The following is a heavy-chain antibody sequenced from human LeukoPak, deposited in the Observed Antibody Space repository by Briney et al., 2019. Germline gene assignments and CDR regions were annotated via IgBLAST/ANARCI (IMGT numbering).Heavy chain of an antibody. V-gene: IGHV4-59*08. CDR3: ARLQYAGNYYPEY. D-gene: IGHD1-7*01. CDR2: IYGSGSN. J-gene: IGHJ4*02. CDR1: GGSMSSSH. Sequence: SETLSLACTVSGGSMSSSHWRWLRHPPGRGREWITYIYGSGSNNYNPSLKSRVAISVDTSKNQFSLNLSSVTAADTAMYYCARLQYAGNYYPEYWGQGILVTVSS.